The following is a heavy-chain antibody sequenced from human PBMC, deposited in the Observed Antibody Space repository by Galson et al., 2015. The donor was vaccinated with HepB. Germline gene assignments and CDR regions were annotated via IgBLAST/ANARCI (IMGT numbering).Heavy chain of an antibody. V-gene: IGHV1-69*02. CDR2: IIPILGIA. D-gene: IGHD3-3*01. CDR3: ARGITISGFRGMDV. J-gene: IGHJ6*02. Sequence: SVKVSCKASGGFLSSYTINWLRQAPGQGLEWMGRIIPILGIANYAQKFQGRVTITVDKSTSTADMELSSLRSGDTAVYYCARGITISGFRGMDVWGQGTTVTVS. CDR1: GGFLSSYT.